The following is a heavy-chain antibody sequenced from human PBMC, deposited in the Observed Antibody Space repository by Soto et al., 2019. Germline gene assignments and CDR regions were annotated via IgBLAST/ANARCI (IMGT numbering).Heavy chain of an antibody. D-gene: IGHD1-26*01. CDR1: GSSISPYY. CDR3: AREKDRILGGYAFGY. J-gene: IGHJ3*01. V-gene: IGHV4-59*01. CDR2: LFYRGTA. Sequence: QVQLQESGPRLVKPSETLSLTCSVSGSSISPYYWTWLRQAPGKGLEWIDYLFYRGTATYNPALKSRVTISLDTSKKQVSLRLSSVTAADTAVYYCAREKDRILGGYAFGYWGPGTTVTVSS.